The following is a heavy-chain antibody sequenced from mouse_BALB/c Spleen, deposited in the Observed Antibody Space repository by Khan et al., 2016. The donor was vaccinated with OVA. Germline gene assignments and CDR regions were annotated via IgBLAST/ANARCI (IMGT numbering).Heavy chain of an antibody. CDR2: IDPANGNT. D-gene: IGHD2-14*01. V-gene: IGHV14-3*02. CDR3: ARSNYRYGYFDY. J-gene: IGHJ2*01. Sequence: VQLQQPGAELVKPGASVKLSCTASGFNIKDTYMHWVKQRPEQGLEWIGRIDPANGNTEYDPKFQGKATITADTSSNTAYLQLSSLTSEDTAVYYCARSNYRYGYFDYWGQGTTLAVSS. CDR1: GFNIKDTY.